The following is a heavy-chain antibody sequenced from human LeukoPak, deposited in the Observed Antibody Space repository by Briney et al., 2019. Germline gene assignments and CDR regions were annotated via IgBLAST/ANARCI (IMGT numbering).Heavy chain of an antibody. Sequence: GGSLRLSCAASGFTFSSYSMNWVRQAPGKGLEWVSSISSSSSYIYYADSVKGRFTISRDNARNTLYLEMNSLRVEDTGVYYCAKTDWLDSWGQGTLVIVSS. J-gene: IGHJ5*01. V-gene: IGHV3-21*01. CDR1: GFTFSSYS. CDR3: AKTDWLDS. CDR2: ISSSSSYI.